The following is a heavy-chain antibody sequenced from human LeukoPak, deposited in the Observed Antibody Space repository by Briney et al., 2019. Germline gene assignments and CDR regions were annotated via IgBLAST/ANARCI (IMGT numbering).Heavy chain of an antibody. J-gene: IGHJ4*02. Sequence: PGGSLRLSCAASGFTFSTYAMSWVRQAPGKGLEWVPAISGSGGSTDYADSVKGRFTISRDNSKNTLYLQMNSLRAEDTAVYYCAKRYGSGSYYTSFDYWGQGTLVTVSS. D-gene: IGHD3-10*01. V-gene: IGHV3-23*01. CDR2: ISGSGGST. CDR1: GFTFSTYA. CDR3: AKRYGSGSYYTSFDY.